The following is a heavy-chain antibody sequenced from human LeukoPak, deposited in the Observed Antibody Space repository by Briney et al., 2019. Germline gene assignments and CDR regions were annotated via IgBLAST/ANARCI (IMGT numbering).Heavy chain of an antibody. CDR2: IGGSGGGK. CDR3: AQRSGNYGPFEY. Sequence: GGSLRLSCAASGFTFNDYGMTWVRQAPGKGLEWVASIGGSGGGKFYADSVKGRFTIYRDNPQNTLFLQMNSLRAEDTAIYYCAQRSGNYGPFEYWGQGTLVSVSS. CDR1: GFTFNDYG. V-gene: IGHV3-23*01. J-gene: IGHJ4*02. D-gene: IGHD3-16*01.